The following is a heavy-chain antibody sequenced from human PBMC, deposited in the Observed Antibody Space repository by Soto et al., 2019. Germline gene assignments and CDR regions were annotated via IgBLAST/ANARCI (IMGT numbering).Heavy chain of an antibody. CDR2: IIPISGTT. Sequence: QVHLVQSGAEVQKPGSSVRVSCKASGGTYRNYAVNWVRQAPGRGLEWMGGIIPISGTTNYAQKFQGRVTITADESTSTAYMKLRRLRSEDTAVYFCARDEGDDSSGYYDVNYWGQGTLVTVSS. CDR3: ARDEGDDSSGYYDVNY. J-gene: IGHJ4*02. D-gene: IGHD3-22*01. V-gene: IGHV1-69*01. CDR1: GGTYRNYA.